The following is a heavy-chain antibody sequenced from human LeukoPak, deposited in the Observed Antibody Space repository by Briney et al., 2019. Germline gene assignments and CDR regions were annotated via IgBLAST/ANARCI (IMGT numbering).Heavy chain of an antibody. J-gene: IGHJ3*01. D-gene: IGHD5-24*01. CDR3: ARIRDGYNDAYDL. CDR2: INPDGGNT. CDR1: GYTFTNSY. V-gene: IGHV1-46*01. Sequence: ASVKVSCKASGYTFTNSYIHWVRQAPGQVLEWMGLINPDGGNTNYAQNFQGRVTLTRDTSTSTVYMELSSLRSEDTAIYYCARIRDGYNDAYDLWGQGTVVTVPS.